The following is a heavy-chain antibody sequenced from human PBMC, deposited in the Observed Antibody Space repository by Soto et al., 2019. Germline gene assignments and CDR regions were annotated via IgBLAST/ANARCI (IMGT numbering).Heavy chain of an antibody. CDR2: ISPHNFNT. V-gene: IGHV1-18*01. D-gene: IGHD3-9*01. CDR1: GYTFTHFY. CDR3: ARDEGGYDIWTGYYKAHHFDY. Sequence: QVQLEQSGAEVKKPGDSVKVSCKASGYTFTHFYITWVRQAPGQGLEWMGAISPHNFNTNYAQKFRGRVTLTTEKSTNTAYMDLRSLTCDGTAVYYCARDEGGYDIWTGYYKAHHFDYWGQGVPVTVSS. J-gene: IGHJ4*02.